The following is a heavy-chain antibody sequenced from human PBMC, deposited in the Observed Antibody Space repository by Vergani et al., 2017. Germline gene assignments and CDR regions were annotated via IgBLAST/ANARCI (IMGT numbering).Heavy chain of an antibody. J-gene: IGHJ4*02. V-gene: IGHV4-30-4*08. D-gene: IGHD3-10*01. CDR3: ARKRVVREDFDY. CDR2: IYYSGST. Sequence: QLQESGPGLVKPSATLSLTCSVSGASIRSSNYYWNWIRQPPGKGLEWIGYIYYSGSTYYNPSLKSRCTISVDTSKNQFSLKLRSVTAADTAVYYCARKRVVREDFDYWGQGTLVTVSS. CDR1: GASIRSSNYY.